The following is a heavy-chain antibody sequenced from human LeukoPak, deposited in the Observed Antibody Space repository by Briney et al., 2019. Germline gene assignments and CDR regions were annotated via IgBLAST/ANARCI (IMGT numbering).Heavy chain of an antibody. J-gene: IGHJ3*02. CDR3: ARGPVPTDYYDSSGYLHGVAFDI. Sequence: PSETLSLTCAVYGGSFSGYYWSWIRQPPGKGLEWIGEINHSGSTNYNPSLKSRVTISVDTSKNQFSLKLSSVTAADTAVYYCARGPVPTDYYDSSGYLHGVAFDIWGQGTMVTASS. D-gene: IGHD3-22*01. V-gene: IGHV4-34*01. CDR1: GGSFSGYY. CDR2: INHSGST.